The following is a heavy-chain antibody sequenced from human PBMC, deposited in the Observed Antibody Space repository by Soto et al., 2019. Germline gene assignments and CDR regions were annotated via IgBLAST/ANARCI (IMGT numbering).Heavy chain of an antibody. J-gene: IGHJ5*02. Sequence: GGSLRLWCAAAGVIFDSYGMNLVRQAPGKGLEWVASISYDGQSQFYVDSVKGRFTISRDNSQNTVFLQMNSPTREDTAVYYCARGWDSSGSWGQGTLVTVS. CDR2: ISYDGQSQ. V-gene: IGHV3-30*03. CDR1: GVIFDSYG. CDR3: ARGWDSSGS. D-gene: IGHD3-22*01.